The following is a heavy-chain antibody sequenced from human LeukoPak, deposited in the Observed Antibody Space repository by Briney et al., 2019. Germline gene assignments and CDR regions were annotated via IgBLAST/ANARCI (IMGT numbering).Heavy chain of an antibody. J-gene: IGHJ4*02. CDR3: TTDVYDFWSSSYRNY. Sequence: GGSLRLSCIGSGFTFSNAWMTWVRQAPGKGLEWVGRIKSKSDGETTDYAALANGKFTISRDDSKNTLYLQMNSLKIEDTAVYFCTTDVYDFWSSSYRNYWGQGTLVTVSS. D-gene: IGHD3-3*01. V-gene: IGHV3-15*01. CDR1: GFTFSNAW. CDR2: IKSKSDGETT.